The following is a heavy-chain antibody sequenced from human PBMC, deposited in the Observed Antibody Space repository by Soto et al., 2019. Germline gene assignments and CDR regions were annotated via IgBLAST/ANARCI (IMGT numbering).Heavy chain of an antibody. CDR1: GFTFSSYS. Sequence: GGSLRLSCAASGFTFSSYSMNWVRQAPGKALEWVSSIRSGSSYVYYADSVKGRFTISRDNAKNSRYVKRNSLRAENTAVYYCARAATANYGMDVWGQGPTVTVSS. D-gene: IGHD5-18*01. CDR3: ARAATANYGMDV. J-gene: IGHJ6*02. V-gene: IGHV3-21*04. CDR2: IRSGSSYV.